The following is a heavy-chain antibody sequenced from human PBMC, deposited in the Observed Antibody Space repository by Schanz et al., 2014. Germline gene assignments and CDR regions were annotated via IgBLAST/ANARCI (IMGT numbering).Heavy chain of an antibody. Sequence: QVQLVHSGAEVKKPGSSVKVSCKASRSTFSSYTISWVRQARGQGLEWVGRFIPILDVGNYAQQFQGRVTFTADKSTSTAYMELSSLRYEDTALYYCARGTMPGTFDIWGRGTMVTVSA. CDR2: FIPILDVG. J-gene: IGHJ3*02. D-gene: IGHD2-2*01. V-gene: IGHV1-69*02. CDR1: RSTFSSYT. CDR3: ARGTMPGTFDI.